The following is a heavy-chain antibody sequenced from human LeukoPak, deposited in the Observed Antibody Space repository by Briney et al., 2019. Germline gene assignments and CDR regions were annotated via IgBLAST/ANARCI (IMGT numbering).Heavy chain of an antibody. J-gene: IGHJ5*02. V-gene: IGHV1-18*01. CDR2: ISAYNGNT. Sequence: ASVKVSCKGSGYTFTSYGVSWVRQAPGQGLEWMGWISAYNGNTNYAQKLQGRVTMTTDTSTSTAYMGLRSLTSDDTAVYYCARPTLQTLGAWGQGTLVTVSS. CDR3: ARPTLQTLGA. D-gene: IGHD3-10*01. CDR1: GYTFTSYG.